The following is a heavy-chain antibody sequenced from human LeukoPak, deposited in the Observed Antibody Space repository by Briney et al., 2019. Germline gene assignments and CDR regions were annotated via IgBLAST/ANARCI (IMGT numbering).Heavy chain of an antibody. J-gene: IGHJ4*02. CDR2: ISAHNGNT. D-gene: IGHD2-2*02. CDR3: ARDRGDIVVVPAAIGGY. Sequence: GASVKVSCKASGYTFTSYGISWVRQAPGQGLEWMGWISAHNGNTNYAQKLQGRVTMTTDTSTSTAYMELRSLRSDDTAVYYCARDRGDIVVVPAAIGGYWGQGTLVTVSS. CDR1: GYTFTSYG. V-gene: IGHV1-18*01.